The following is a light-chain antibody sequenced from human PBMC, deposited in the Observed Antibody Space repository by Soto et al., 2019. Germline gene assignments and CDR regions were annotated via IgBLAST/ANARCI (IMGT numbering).Light chain of an antibody. J-gene: IGKJ2*01. Sequence: EIVLTQSPGTLSLSPGERATLSCRASQSVTSYYLAWYQQKPGQAPRLLIYGASRRATDIPDRFSGSGSGTDFTLTINRLEPEDFAVYYCQLYGSSSYTFGQGTKLEIK. CDR1: QSVTSYY. V-gene: IGKV3-20*01. CDR2: GAS. CDR3: QLYGSSSYT.